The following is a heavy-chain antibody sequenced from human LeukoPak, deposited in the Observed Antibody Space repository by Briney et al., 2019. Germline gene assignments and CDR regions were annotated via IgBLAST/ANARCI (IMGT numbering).Heavy chain of an antibody. CDR1: GFTFSSYW. CDR3: ARDHYDILTRYGPDAFDI. CDR2: INSDGSST. J-gene: IGHJ3*02. V-gene: IGHV3-74*01. D-gene: IGHD3-9*01. Sequence: GGSLRLSCAASGFTFSSYWMHWVRQAPGKGLVWVSRINSDGSSTSYADSVKGRFTISRDNAKNSLYLQMNSLRAEDTAVYYCARDHYDILTRYGPDAFDIWGQGTMVTVSS.